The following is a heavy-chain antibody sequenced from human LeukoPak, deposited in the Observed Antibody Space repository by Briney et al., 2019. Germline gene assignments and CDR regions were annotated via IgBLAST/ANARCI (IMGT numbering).Heavy chain of an antibody. CDR1: GDSISSYY. CDR2: IYYSGST. Sequence: SETLSLTCTVSGDSISSYYWSWIRQPPGKGLEWIGYIYYSGSTNYNPSLKSRVTISVDRSKNHFSLKLSSVTAADTAVYYCARTVPADTVWYFDSWGQGTLVTVSS. J-gene: IGHJ4*02. V-gene: IGHV4-59*01. D-gene: IGHD2-2*01. CDR3: ARTVPADTVWYFDS.